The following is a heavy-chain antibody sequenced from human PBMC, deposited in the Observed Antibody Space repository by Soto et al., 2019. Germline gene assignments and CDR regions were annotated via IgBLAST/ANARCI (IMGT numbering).Heavy chain of an antibody. V-gene: IGHV1-2*04. J-gene: IGHJ6*02. CDR2: INPKSGGT. D-gene: IGHD2-8*01. Sequence: ASVKVSCKASGYSFTDYHIHWVRQAPGQGLEWLGRINPKSGGTSTAQKFQGWVTMTRDRSISTVYVELTRLRSDDTAVYFCARGHSTDCSNGVCSFFYNHEMDVWGQGTTVTVSS. CDR3: ARGHSTDCSNGVCSFFYNHEMDV. CDR1: GYSFTDYH.